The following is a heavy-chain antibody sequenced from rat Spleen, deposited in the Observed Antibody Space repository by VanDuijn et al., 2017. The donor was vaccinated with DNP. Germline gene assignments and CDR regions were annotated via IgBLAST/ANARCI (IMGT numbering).Heavy chain of an antibody. J-gene: IGHJ4*01. V-gene: IGHV5-25*01. CDR3: ARHMDTGPYYAMDV. CDR1: GFTFSNYD. Sequence: EVLLVESGGGLVQPGRSLKLSCVASGFTFSNYDMAWVRQAPTTGLEWVASISPSGGITYYRDSVKGRFTVSRDNAKTSLYLEMDSLRSEDTATYYCARHMDTGPYYAMDVWGQGISVTVSS. D-gene: IGHD4-1*01. CDR2: ISPSGGIT.